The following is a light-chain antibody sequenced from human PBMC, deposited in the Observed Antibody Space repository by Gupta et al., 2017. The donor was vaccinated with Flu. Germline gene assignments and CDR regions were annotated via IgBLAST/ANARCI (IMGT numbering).Light chain of an antibody. J-gene: IGKJ1*01. CDR3: QQSFTTPRT. CDR2: AAS. V-gene: IGKV1-39*01. Sequence: DIQMTQSPSSLSASIGDSVTITCRASQGISSYLNWYQQKPGEGPNLLTYAASTLQSGVSSRFSGSGSGTDFTLTISSLEPEDFATYFCQQSFTTPRTFGQGTKVDIK. CDR1: QGISSY.